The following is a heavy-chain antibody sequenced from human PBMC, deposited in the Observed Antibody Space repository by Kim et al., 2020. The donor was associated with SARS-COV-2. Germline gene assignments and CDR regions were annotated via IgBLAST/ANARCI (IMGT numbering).Heavy chain of an antibody. V-gene: IGHV3-21*04. J-gene: IGHJ4*02. Sequence: GGSLRLSCAASGFTFSSYSMNWVRQAPGKGLEWVSSISSSSSYIYYADSVKGRFTISRDNAKNSLYLQMNSLRAEDTAVYYCARDKYDILTGYRYYFDYWGQGTLVTVSS. D-gene: IGHD3-9*01. CDR3: ARDKYDILTGYRYYFDY. CDR1: GFTFSSYS. CDR2: ISSSSSYI.